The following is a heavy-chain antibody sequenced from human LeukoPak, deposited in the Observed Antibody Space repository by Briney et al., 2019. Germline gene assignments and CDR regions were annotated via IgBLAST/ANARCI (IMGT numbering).Heavy chain of an antibody. CDR3: ARDYADYVGYFFFDY. V-gene: IGHV3-23*01. CDR2: ISGGGETT. CDR1: EFTFSNYG. Sequence: GGSLRLSCAASEFTFSNYGMHWVRQAPGKGLEWVSSISGGGETTYYADSAKGRFTISRDNSQNTLYLQMNSLRAEDTAVYYCARDYADYVGYFFFDYWGQGTLVTVSS. J-gene: IGHJ4*02. D-gene: IGHD4-17*01.